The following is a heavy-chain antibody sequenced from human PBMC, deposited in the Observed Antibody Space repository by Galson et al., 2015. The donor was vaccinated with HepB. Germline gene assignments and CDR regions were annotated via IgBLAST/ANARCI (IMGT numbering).Heavy chain of an antibody. D-gene: IGHD4-17*01. Sequence: SLRLSCAASGFTFSSYAMSWVRQAPGKGLEWVSAISGSGGSTYYADSVKGRFTISRDNSKNTLYLQMNSLRAEDTAVYYCAKDGPASTVTTPAQAKLRPAALAEYFQHWGQGTLVTVSS. V-gene: IGHV3-23*01. CDR1: GFTFSSYA. CDR3: AKDGPASTVTTPAQAKLRPAALAEYFQH. J-gene: IGHJ1*01. CDR2: ISGSGGST.